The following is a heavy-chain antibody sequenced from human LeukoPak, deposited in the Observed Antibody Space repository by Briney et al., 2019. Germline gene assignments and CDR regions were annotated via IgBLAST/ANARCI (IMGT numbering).Heavy chain of an antibody. CDR1: GGTFSSYA. D-gene: IGHD3-10*01. Sequence: ASVKVSCKASGGTFSSYAISWVRQAPGQGLEWMGGIIPIFGTTNYAQKFQDRVTITADKSTSTAYMELSSLRSEDTAVYYCARDWKGRSGWFDPWGQGTLVTVSS. J-gene: IGHJ5*02. V-gene: IGHV1-69*06. CDR3: ARDWKGRSGWFDP. CDR2: IIPIFGTT.